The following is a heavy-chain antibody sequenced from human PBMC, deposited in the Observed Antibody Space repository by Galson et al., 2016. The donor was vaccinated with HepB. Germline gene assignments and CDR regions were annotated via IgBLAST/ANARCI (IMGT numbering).Heavy chain of an antibody. CDR2: MDPRNGNT. Sequence: SVKVSCKASGYPFTNYDINWVRQATGQGLEWMGWMDPRNGNTGYAQKFQGRFTMTRNTSIGTAYMELSSLGSDDTAVYYCAKSKLAAFVNDWGQGSLVTVAS. J-gene: IGHJ4*02. CDR1: GYPFTNYD. V-gene: IGHV1-8*01. D-gene: IGHD2-15*01. CDR3: AKSKLAAFVND.